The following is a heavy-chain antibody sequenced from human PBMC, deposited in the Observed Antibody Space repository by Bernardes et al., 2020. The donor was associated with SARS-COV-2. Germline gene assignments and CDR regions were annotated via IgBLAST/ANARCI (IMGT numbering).Heavy chain of an antibody. V-gene: IGHV4-4*07. CDR2: MSASGSS. Sequence: SDPLSLMCSVSGGSISTYYWSWIRQPAGKGLEWIGRMSASGSSNHNPSLRSRITMSVDTPQNQISLELSSVTAADTAVYYCAREGGTSGRVMDVWGQGTTVTVSS. CDR3: AREGGTSGRVMDV. CDR1: GGSISTYY. J-gene: IGHJ6*02. D-gene: IGHD3-10*01.